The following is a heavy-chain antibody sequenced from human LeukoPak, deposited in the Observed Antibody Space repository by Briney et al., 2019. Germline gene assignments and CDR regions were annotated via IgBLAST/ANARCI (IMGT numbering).Heavy chain of an antibody. CDR2: INHSGST. J-gene: IGHJ4*02. Sequence: PSETLSLTCAVYGGSFGGYYWSWIRQPPGKGLEWIGEINHSGSTNYNPSLKSLVTISVDTSKNQFSLKLSSVTAADTAVYYCVTAKYYYDSSGPTFDYWGQGALVTVSS. D-gene: IGHD3-22*01. CDR3: VTAKYYYDSSGPTFDY. CDR1: GGSFGGYY. V-gene: IGHV4-34*01.